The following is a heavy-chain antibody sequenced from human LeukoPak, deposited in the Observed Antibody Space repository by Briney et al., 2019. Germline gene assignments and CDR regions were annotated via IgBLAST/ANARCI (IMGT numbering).Heavy chain of an antibody. Sequence: GRSLRLSCAASGFTVSSNYMSWVRQAPGKGLEWVSVIYSGGTTYYADSVKGRFTISRDNSKNTLYLQMSSLRADDTAVYYCARDRRGVGGQFDYWGQGTLVTVSS. CDR3: ARDRRGVGGQFDY. V-gene: IGHV3-53*01. D-gene: IGHD3-16*01. J-gene: IGHJ4*02. CDR1: GFTVSSNY. CDR2: IYSGGTT.